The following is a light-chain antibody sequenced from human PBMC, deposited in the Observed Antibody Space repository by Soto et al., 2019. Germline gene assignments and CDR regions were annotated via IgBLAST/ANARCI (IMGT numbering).Light chain of an antibody. Sequence: SYELTQPSSLSVAPGQTARIPCGGDNIGTKSVHWYRQRPGQAPVLVVYDDASRPTGTPDRVSGSNSGNTATLTISRVEAGDEADYYCQVWDSDSEHYVFGGGTKVTVL. CDR3: QVWDSDSEHYV. J-gene: IGLJ1*01. CDR1: NIGTKS. CDR2: DDA. V-gene: IGLV3-21*02.